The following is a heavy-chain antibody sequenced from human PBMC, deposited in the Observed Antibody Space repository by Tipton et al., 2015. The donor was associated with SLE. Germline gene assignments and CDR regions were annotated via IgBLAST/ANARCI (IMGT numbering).Heavy chain of an antibody. D-gene: IGHD7-27*01. CDR1: GGSISSGSYY. CDR3: VRENWGLDY. V-gene: IGHV4-61*02. J-gene: IGHJ4*02. CDR2: IHTTGST. Sequence: TLSLTCTVSGGSISSGSYYWGWIRQPAGKGLEWIGRIHTTGSTNYNSSLKSRHTISIDTSKNQFSLQWNSVTAADTAVYYCVRENWGLDYWGQGTVVTVSS.